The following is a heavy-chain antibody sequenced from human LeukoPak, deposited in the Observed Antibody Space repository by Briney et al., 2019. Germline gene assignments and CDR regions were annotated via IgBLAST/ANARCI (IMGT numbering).Heavy chain of an antibody. J-gene: IGHJ5*02. CDR2: SSAYNGDT. CDR1: GDPVTIYY. V-gene: IGHV1-18*01. CDR3: ARDVLSYTMPSNWFDP. Sequence: GASVKVSCKASGDPVTIYYINCVRRAPGQRLECMGWSSAYNGDTNYAQNFQGRVTMSIDTSPETAYMEVRSLRSDDTAVYYCARDVLSYTMPSNWFDPWGEGTLVTVSS. D-gene: IGHD2-2*02.